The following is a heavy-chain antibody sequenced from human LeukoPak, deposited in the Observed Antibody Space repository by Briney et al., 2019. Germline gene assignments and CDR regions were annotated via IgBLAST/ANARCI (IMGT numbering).Heavy chain of an antibody. Sequence: SETLSLTCAVYGGSFSGYYWSWIRQPPGKGLEWIGEINHSGSTNYNPSLKSRVTISVDTSKNQFSLKLSSVTAADTAVYYCARAPSYYYDSSGYYGGGYYYYYYMDVWGKGTTVTVSS. V-gene: IGHV4-34*01. CDR2: INHSGST. CDR1: GGSFSGYY. J-gene: IGHJ6*03. D-gene: IGHD3-22*01. CDR3: ARAPSYYYDSSGYYGGGYYYYYYMDV.